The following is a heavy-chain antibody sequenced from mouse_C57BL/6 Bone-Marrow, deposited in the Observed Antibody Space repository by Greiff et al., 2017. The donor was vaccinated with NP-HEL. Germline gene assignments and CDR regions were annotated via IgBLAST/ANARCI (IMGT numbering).Heavy chain of an antibody. CDR2: IDPENGDT. V-gene: IGHV14-4*01. CDR1: GFNIKDDY. D-gene: IGHD2-3*01. CDR3: TLIYDGPTWGY. J-gene: IGHJ2*01. Sequence: EVQLHQSGAELVRPGASVKLSCTASGFNIKDDYMHWVKQRPEQGLEWIGWIDPENGDTEYASKFQGKATITADTSSNTAYLQLSSLTSEDTAVYYCTLIYDGPTWGYWGQGTTLTVSS.